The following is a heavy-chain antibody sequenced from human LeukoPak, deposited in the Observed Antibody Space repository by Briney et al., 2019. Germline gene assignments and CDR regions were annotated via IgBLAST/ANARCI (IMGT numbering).Heavy chain of an antibody. CDR1: GGSFSSGSYY. Sequence: PSETLSLTCTVSGGSFSSGSYYWSWIRQPPGKGLEWIGSIYYSGSSNYNPSLKSRVTISVDTSKNQFSLKLSSVTAADTAVYYCARDGRGNWFDPWGQGTLVTVSS. J-gene: IGHJ5*02. CDR3: ARDGRGNWFDP. V-gene: IGHV4-61*01. CDR2: IYYSGSS. D-gene: IGHD3-10*01.